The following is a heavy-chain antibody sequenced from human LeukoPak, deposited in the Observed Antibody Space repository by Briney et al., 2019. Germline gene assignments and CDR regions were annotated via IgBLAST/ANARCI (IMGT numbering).Heavy chain of an antibody. D-gene: IGHD2-8*01. Sequence: GGSLRLSCAASGFTFSSYEMNWVRQAPGKGLEWVSSISTSGTYIYYADSLKGRFTISRDNAKNSLYLQMNSLRAEDTAVYFCARYAEVYYYIDVWGTGTTVTVSS. J-gene: IGHJ6*03. CDR2: ISTSGTYI. V-gene: IGHV3-21*01. CDR3: ARYAEVYYYIDV. CDR1: GFTFSSYE.